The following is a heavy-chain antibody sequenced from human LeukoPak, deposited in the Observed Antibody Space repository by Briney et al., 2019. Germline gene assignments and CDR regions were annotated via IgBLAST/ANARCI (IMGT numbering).Heavy chain of an antibody. CDR2: ISSYNGNT. D-gene: IGHD3-22*01. CDR3: ARDLPNHNYYDTAKRADY. Sequence: GASVKVSCKASGYTFTSYDINWVRQATGQGLEWMGWISSYNGNTKYAQKFQGRVTMTTDTSTSTAYMELRSLRSDDTAVYYCARDLPNHNYYDTAKRADYWGQGTLVTVSS. CDR1: GYTFTSYD. V-gene: IGHV1-18*01. J-gene: IGHJ4*02.